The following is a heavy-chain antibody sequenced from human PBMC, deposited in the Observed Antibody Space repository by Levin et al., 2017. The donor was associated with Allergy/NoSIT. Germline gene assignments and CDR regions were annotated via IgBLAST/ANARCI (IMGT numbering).Heavy chain of an antibody. CDR3: ARSQYSSGLQSDYYYGMDV. Sequence: SVKVSCKASGGTFSSYAISWVRQAPGQGLEWMGGIIPIFGTANYAQKFQGRVTITADESTSTAYMELSSLRSEDTAVYYCARSQYSSGLQSDYYYGMDVWGQGTTVTVSS. V-gene: IGHV1-69*13. CDR2: IIPIFGTA. J-gene: IGHJ6*02. D-gene: IGHD6-19*01. CDR1: GGTFSSYA.